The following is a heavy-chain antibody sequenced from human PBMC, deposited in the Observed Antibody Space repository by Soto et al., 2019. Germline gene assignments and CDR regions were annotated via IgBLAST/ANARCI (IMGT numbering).Heavy chain of an antibody. CDR3: AKTRATVTTRYFDY. D-gene: IGHD4-17*01. Sequence: EVQLLESGGGLVQPGGSLRLSCAASGFTFGNFAMSWVRQAPGKGLQWLSAISGNGGSTYYSDSVKGRFTISRDNSKNTLYLQMKSLRAEDTAVYFCAKTRATVTTRYFDYWGQGTLVTVSS. CDR1: GFTFGNFA. V-gene: IGHV3-23*01. J-gene: IGHJ4*02. CDR2: ISGNGGST.